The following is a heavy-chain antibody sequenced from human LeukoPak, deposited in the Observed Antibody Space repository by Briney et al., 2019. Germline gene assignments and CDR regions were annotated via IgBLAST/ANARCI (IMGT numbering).Heavy chain of an antibody. D-gene: IGHD1-26*01. Sequence: GSLRLSCAASGFTFSSYAMSWVRQPPGKGLEWIRYIYYSGSTNDNPSLKSRVTISVDTSKNQFSLKLSSVTAADTAVYYCARDPFPVVGATGSAFDIWGQGTMVTVSS. CDR1: GFTFSSYA. J-gene: IGHJ3*02. V-gene: IGHV4-59*01. CDR3: ARDPFPVVGATGSAFDI. CDR2: IYYSGST.